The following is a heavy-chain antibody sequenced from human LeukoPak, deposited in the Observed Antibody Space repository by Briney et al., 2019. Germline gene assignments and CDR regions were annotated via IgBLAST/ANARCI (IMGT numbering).Heavy chain of an antibody. CDR2: INPNSGGT. CDR1: GYIXTFYY. Sequence: GASVKVSFTTSGYIXTFYYLHWVRQAPAQGLEWMGWINPNSGGTNYAQKFQGRGTITRDTSISKAYLELRRLTSDATATYYCTRGAPRDGHTNPLDNWGQGTLVTVSS. CDR3: TRGAPRDGHTNPLDN. D-gene: IGHD5-24*01. V-gene: IGHV1-2*02. J-gene: IGHJ4*02.